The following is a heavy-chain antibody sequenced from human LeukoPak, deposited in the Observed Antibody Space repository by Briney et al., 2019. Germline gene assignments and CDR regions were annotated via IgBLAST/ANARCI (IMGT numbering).Heavy chain of an antibody. J-gene: IGHJ4*02. CDR3: VRTPPNWGADY. V-gene: IGHV1-8*01. Sequence: GGSVKVSCKASGYTFTSYDINWVRQATGQGLEWMGWMSPNSGITGYAQKFQGRVTMTRNTAISTAYMELSSLRSEDTAVYYCVRTPPNWGADYWGQGTLVTVSS. CDR1: GYTFTSYD. CDR2: MSPNSGIT. D-gene: IGHD7-27*01.